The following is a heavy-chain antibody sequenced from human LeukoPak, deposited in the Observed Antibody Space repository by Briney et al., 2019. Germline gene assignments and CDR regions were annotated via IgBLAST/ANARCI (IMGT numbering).Heavy chain of an antibody. Sequence: GGSLRLSCAASGFTFSSYSMNWVRQAPGKGLEWVSAISSSGGNTYYADSVKGRFTISRDNSKNTFYLQMNSLRAEDTAVYYCAKDLMVIIVSGVCDIWGQGTMVTVSS. CDR3: AKDLMVIIVSGVCDI. CDR2: ISSSGGNT. CDR1: GFTFSSYS. J-gene: IGHJ3*02. V-gene: IGHV3-23*01. D-gene: IGHD3-3*01.